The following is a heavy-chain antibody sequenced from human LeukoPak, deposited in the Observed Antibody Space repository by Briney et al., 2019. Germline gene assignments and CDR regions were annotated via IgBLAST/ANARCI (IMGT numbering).Heavy chain of an antibody. CDR2: IYSGGST. CDR3: ARGLPSSGPYYFDY. CDR1: GFTVSSNY. D-gene: IGHD3-22*01. Sequence: PGGSLRLSCAASGFTVSSNYMSWVRQAPGKGLEWVSVIYSGGSTYYADSVKGRFTISRDNSKNTLHLQMNSLRAEDTAVYYCARGLPSSGPYYFDYWGQGTLVTVSS. J-gene: IGHJ4*02. V-gene: IGHV3-53*01.